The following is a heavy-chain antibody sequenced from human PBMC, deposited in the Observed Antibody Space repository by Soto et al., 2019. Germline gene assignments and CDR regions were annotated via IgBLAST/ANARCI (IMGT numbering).Heavy chain of an antibody. Sequence: ASVKVSCKASGYTFTSYGISWVRQAPGQGLEWMGWISAYNGNTNYAQKLQGRVTVTTDTSTSTAYMELRSLRSDDTAVYYCAREIAVAGTGPDYYYGMDVWGQGTTVTVSS. CDR3: AREIAVAGTGPDYYYGMDV. V-gene: IGHV1-18*01. D-gene: IGHD6-19*01. CDR1: GYTFTSYG. CDR2: ISAYNGNT. J-gene: IGHJ6*02.